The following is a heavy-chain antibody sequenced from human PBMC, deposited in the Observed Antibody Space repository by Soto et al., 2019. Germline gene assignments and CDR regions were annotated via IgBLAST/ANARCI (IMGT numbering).Heavy chain of an antibody. CDR1: GYSFTSYW. CDR2: IYPGDSDT. CDR3: ARSPPPLYNWNANYVMDF. Sequence: TGESLKISCKGSGYSFTSYWIGWVRQMPGKGLEWMGIIYPGDSDTRYSPSFQGQVTISADKSISTAYLQWSSLKASDTAMYYCARSPPPLYNWNANYVMDFSGQGTTVTVSS. V-gene: IGHV5-51*01. D-gene: IGHD1-20*01. J-gene: IGHJ6*02.